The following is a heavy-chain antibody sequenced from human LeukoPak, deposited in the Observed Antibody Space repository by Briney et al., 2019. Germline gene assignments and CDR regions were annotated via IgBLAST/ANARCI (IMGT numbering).Heavy chain of an antibody. CDR3: ARDGHQVVPAAMAAFDI. J-gene: IGHJ3*02. Sequence: GGSLRLSCAASGFTFSSYWMSWVRQAPGKGLEWVANIKQGGSEKYYVDSVKGRFTISRDNAKNSLYLQMNSLRAEDTAVYYCARDGHQVVPAAMAAFDIWGQGTMVTVSS. D-gene: IGHD2-2*01. CDR1: GFTFSSYW. V-gene: IGHV3-7*01. CDR2: IKQGGSEK.